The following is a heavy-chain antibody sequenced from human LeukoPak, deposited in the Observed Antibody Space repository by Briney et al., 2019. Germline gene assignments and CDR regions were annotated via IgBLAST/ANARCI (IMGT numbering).Heavy chain of an antibody. CDR2: IRQDGSEK. CDR1: GCTFTDCW. Sequence: GGSLRLSCEVSGCTFTDCWMNWVRQAQGKGPEWVASIRQDGSEKTYVDSVKGRFTISRDNTKYSLSLQLNGLRAEATAVYYCARDGTAAGLYFDLWGQGTLVTASS. CDR3: ARDGTAAGLYFDL. J-gene: IGHJ4*01. D-gene: IGHD6-13*01. V-gene: IGHV3-7*01.